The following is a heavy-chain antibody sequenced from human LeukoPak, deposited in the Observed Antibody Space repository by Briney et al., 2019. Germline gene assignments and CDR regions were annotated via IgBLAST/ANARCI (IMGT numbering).Heavy chain of an antibody. J-gene: IGHJ4*02. D-gene: IGHD2-8*01. Sequence: GGSLRLSCAASGITFSSYAMSWVRQAPGKGLEWVSAISISGTKTYYADSVKGRFTISRDNAKNSLYLQMSSLRAEDTAVYYCAREGGHCSNGICSYFDYWGQGSLVTVSS. CDR2: ISISGTKT. CDR1: GITFSSYA. CDR3: AREGGHCSNGICSYFDY. V-gene: IGHV3-23*01.